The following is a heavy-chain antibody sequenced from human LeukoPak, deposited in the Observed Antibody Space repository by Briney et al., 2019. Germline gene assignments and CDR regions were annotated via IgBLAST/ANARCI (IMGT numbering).Heavy chain of an antibody. D-gene: IGHD4-17*01. V-gene: IGHV1-18*01. Sequence: GASVTVSCTASGYPFDNFGLTWVRQAPGQGLEWMGWISAYNGNTHYAQKFRGRLTLTTETSTSTAYLELRSLKSDDTAVYYCARDRVGGDLTGVSLYWGQGTLVTVSS. CDR3: ARDRVGGDLTGVSLY. CDR1: GYPFDNFG. CDR2: ISAYNGNT. J-gene: IGHJ4*01.